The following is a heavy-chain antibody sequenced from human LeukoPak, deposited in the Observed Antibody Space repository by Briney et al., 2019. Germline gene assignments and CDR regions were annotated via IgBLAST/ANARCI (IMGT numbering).Heavy chain of an antibody. J-gene: IGHJ4*02. Sequence: GGSLRLSCAASGFTFSSYAMSWVRQAPGKGLECISGFSGSGGSTYYADSVKGRFTISRDNSKNTLYLQMNSLRAEDTAVYYCAKEDVLLWFGGPDYWGQGTLVTVSS. D-gene: IGHD3-10*01. CDR3: AKEDVLLWFGGPDY. V-gene: IGHV3-23*01. CDR2: FSGSGGST. CDR1: GFTFSSYA.